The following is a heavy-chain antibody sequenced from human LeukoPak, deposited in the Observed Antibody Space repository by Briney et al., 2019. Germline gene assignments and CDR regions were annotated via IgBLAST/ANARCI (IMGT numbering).Heavy chain of an antibody. J-gene: IGHJ6*03. Sequence: SSETLSLTCTVSGGSISTYYWSWIRQPPGKGLEWIGYIYYSGSINYNPSLKSRVTISVDTSKNQFSLTLSSVTAADTAVYYCAREYCSGGSCFWYYMDVWGKGTTVTVSS. CDR1: GGSISTYY. CDR3: AREYCSGGSCFWYYMDV. CDR2: IYYSGSI. V-gene: IGHV4-59*01. D-gene: IGHD2-15*01.